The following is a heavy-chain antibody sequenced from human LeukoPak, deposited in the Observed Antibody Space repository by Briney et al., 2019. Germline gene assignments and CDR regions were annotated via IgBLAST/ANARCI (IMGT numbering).Heavy chain of an antibody. V-gene: IGHV3-23*01. CDR3: AIMHGYYDGSGYWVQ. D-gene: IGHD3-22*01. CDR2: ITPNADRA. J-gene: IGHJ1*01. Sequence: PGGSLRLSCAASGFTFGSYGMSWVRQAPGKGLEWVSFITPNADRASYADSVKVRFTISRDNPRNTLYMQMNSLRDEDTAVYYCAIMHGYYDGSGYWVQWGQGTLVTVSS. CDR1: GFTFGSYG.